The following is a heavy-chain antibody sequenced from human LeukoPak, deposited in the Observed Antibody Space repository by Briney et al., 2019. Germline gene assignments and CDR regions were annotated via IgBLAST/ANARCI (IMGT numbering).Heavy chain of an antibody. V-gene: IGHV3-53*01. CDR3: ARTSGWYYSFDY. Sequence: GGSLRLSCAASGFTFSSYAMSWVRQAPGKGLEWVSVIYSGGSTYYADSVKGRLTISRDKSKNTLYLQMNSLRAEDTAVYYCARTSGWYYSFDYWGQGTLVTVSS. D-gene: IGHD6-19*01. CDR1: GFTFSSYA. J-gene: IGHJ4*02. CDR2: IYSGGST.